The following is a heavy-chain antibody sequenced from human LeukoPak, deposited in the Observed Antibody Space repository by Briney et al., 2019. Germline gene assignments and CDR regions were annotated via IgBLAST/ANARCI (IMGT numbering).Heavy chain of an antibody. D-gene: IGHD6-13*01. CDR3: ARDRSIASDY. Sequence: GGSLRLSCAASGFTFSSYWMHWVRHAPGKGLVWVSRINSDGSSTIYADSVKGRFTISGDNAKNSLYLQMNSLRAEDTAVYYCARDRSIASDYWGQGTLVTVSS. J-gene: IGHJ4*02. V-gene: IGHV3-74*01. CDR1: GFTFSSYW. CDR2: INSDGSST.